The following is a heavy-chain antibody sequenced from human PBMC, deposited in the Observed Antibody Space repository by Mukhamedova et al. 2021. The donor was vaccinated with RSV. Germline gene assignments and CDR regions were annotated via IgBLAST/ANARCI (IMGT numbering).Heavy chain of an antibody. CDR1: YY. D-gene: IGHD6-19*01. J-gene: IGHJ5*02. CDR2: IYYSGST. Sequence: YYWGWIRQPPGKGLEWIGSIYYSGSTYYNPSLKSRVTISVDTSKNQFSLKLSSVTAADTAVYYCARQVKAVAGRGWFDPWGQGTLVT. CDR3: ARQVKAVAGRGWFDP. V-gene: IGHV4-39*01.